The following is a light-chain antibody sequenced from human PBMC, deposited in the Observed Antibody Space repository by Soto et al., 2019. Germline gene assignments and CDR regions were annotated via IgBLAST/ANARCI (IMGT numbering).Light chain of an antibody. J-gene: IGLJ2*01. V-gene: IGLV2-14*01. Sequence: QSALTQPASVSGSPGQSITISCTGTSSDVGGYNYVSWYQQHPGKAPKLMIYEVSNRPSGVSNRFSGSKSGNTASLIISGLQAEDEADYYCSSYAGSYTYVVFGGGTKVTVL. CDR3: SSYAGSYTYVV. CDR1: SSDVGGYNY. CDR2: EVS.